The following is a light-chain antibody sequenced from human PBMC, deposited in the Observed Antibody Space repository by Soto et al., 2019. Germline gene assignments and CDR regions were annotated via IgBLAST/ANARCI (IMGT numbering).Light chain of an antibody. CDR2: GAS. Sequence: EIVMTQSPATLSVSPGERATLSCRPRQSVSSNLAWYQQKPGQAPRLLIYGASTRATDIPARISGSGSGTEFTLTISSLQSEDCAVYYCQQYNKWPRTFGQGTKVEIK. CDR1: QSVSSN. CDR3: QQYNKWPRT. J-gene: IGKJ1*01. V-gene: IGKV3-15*01.